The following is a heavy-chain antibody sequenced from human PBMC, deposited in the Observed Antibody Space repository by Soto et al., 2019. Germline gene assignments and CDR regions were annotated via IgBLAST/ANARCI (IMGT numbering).Heavy chain of an antibody. CDR2: ISSSSSYI. V-gene: IGHV3-21*01. CDR3: ARVSGSSRMYYFDY. CDR1: GFTFSSYS. D-gene: IGHD6-19*01. Sequence: EVQLVESGGGLVKPGGSLRLSCAASGFTFSSYSMNWVRQAPGKGLEWVSSISSSSSYIYYADSVKGRFTISRDNAKNSLDLQLNSLRAEDTAVYYCARVSGSSRMYYFDYWGQGTLVTVSS. J-gene: IGHJ4*02.